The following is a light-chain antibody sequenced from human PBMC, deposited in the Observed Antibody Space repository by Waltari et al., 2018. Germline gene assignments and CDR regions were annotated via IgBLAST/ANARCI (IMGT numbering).Light chain of an antibody. CDR3: QHYVRVPAT. V-gene: IGKV3-20*01. J-gene: IGKJ1*01. Sequence: CRASQSDSRTLAWYQEKPGHAPIPLIYGASTCGTGVPERISGGGSGTDFNHTISRLEPKDFAVYYCQHYVRVPATFGQGTKVEIK. CDR2: GAS. CDR1: QSDSRT.